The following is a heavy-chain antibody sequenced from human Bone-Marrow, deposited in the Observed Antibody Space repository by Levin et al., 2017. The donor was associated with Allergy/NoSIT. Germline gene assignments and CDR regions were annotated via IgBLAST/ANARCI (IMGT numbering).Heavy chain of an antibody. CDR2: ITSNSVNI. Sequence: HAGGSLRLSCAASGFNFHDYAMHWVRQSPGMGLEWVAGITSNSVNIVYADSVQGRFTISRDNAKNSLFLQMNSLRPEDTALYYCAKDVYGCNTVGLGYYFDLWGQGTLVTVSS. CDR1: GFNFHDYA. V-gene: IGHV3-9*01. CDR3: AKDVYGCNTVGLGYYFDL. D-gene: IGHD4-23*01. J-gene: IGHJ4*02.